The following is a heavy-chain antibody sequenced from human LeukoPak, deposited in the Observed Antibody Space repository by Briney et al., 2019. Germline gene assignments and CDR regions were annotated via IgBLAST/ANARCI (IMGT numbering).Heavy chain of an antibody. CDR2: MNPNSGNT. Sequence: ASVKVSCKASGYTFTSYDINWVRQATGQGLEWMGWMNPNSGNTGYAQKFQGRVTLTRNTSISTAYMELGSLISEDTAVYYCARMSRESSDSPVNWFDPWGQGTLVTVSS. J-gene: IGHJ5*02. CDR1: GYTFTSYD. CDR3: ARMSRESSDSPVNWFDP. V-gene: IGHV1-8*03. D-gene: IGHD6-19*01.